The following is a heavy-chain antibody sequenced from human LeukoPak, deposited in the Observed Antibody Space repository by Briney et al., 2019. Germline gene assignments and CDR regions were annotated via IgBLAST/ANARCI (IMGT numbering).Heavy chain of an antibody. Sequence: PSETLSLTCTVSGGSISSYYWSWIRQPPGKGLEWIGYIYYSGSTNYNPSLKSRVTISVDTSKNQFSLKLSSVTAADTAVYYCAGTLTHDYFDYWGQGTLVTVSS. V-gene: IGHV4-59*01. CDR1: GGSISSYY. J-gene: IGHJ4*02. CDR3: AGTLTHDYFDY. D-gene: IGHD1-14*01. CDR2: IYYSGST.